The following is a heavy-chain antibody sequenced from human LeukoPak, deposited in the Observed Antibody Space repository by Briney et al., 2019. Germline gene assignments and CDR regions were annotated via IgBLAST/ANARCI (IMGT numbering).Heavy chain of an antibody. CDR2: ITADGTNT. J-gene: IGHJ4*02. CDR1: GFTFSSYW. Sequence: GGSLRLSCAASGFTFSSYWMHWVRQVPGKGLMWVSRITADGTNTIYADSVTGRFTISRDNARKTVYLQMNALRVEDTAVYYCVRDWTQQHNDSPTPDYWGQGTRVTVSS. D-gene: IGHD5-18*01. V-gene: IGHV3-74*01. CDR3: VRDWTQQHNDSPTPDY.